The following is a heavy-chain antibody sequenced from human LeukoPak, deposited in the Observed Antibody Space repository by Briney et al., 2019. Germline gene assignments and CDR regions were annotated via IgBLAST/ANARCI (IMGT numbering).Heavy chain of an antibody. V-gene: IGHV4-31*03. J-gene: IGHJ4*02. Sequence: SETLSLTCTVSGGSISSGGYYWSWIRQHPGKGLEWIGYIYYSGSTYYNPSLKSRVTISVDTSKNQFYLKLSSVTAADTAVYYCARDTYYDFWSGYQNWGQGTLVTVSS. D-gene: IGHD3-3*01. CDR3: ARDTYYDFWSGYQN. CDR2: IYYSGST. CDR1: GGSISSGGYY.